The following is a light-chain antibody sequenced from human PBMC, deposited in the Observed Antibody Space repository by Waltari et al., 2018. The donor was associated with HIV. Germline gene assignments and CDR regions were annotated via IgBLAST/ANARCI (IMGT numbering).Light chain of an antibody. J-gene: IGLJ3*02. CDR2: YDS. V-gene: IGLV3-21*04. Sequence: SYVLTQPPSVSVAPGKTAMITCGGNNIGIKNVHWYQQKPGQAPILVINYDSDRPSGIPERFSGSNSGNPATLTISRVEAGDEADYFCQVWDSSSDHWVFGGGTKLTVL. CDR3: QVWDSSSDHWV. CDR1: NIGIKN.